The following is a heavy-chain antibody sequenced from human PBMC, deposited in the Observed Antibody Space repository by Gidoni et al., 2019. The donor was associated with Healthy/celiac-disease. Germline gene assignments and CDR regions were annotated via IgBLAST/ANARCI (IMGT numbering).Heavy chain of an antibody. J-gene: IGHJ4*02. D-gene: IGHD6-13*01. Sequence: QVQLVESGGGVVQPGRSLRLYCAASGFTFSSYGMHWVRQAPGEGLECGAVIWYDGSNEYYADSVKGRFTISRDNSKNTLYLLMNSLSAEDTAVYYCARGSIAAAGHRADYWGQGTLVTVSS. V-gene: IGHV3-33*01. CDR2: IWYDGSNE. CDR3: ARGSIAAAGHRADY. CDR1: GFTFSSYG.